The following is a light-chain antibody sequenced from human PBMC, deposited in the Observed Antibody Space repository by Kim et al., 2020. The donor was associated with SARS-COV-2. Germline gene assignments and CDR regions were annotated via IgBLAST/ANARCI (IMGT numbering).Light chain of an antibody. CDR3: ATWHGVLSAGI. CDR1: DSNIANNY. J-gene: IGLJ2*01. Sequence: QSVLTQPPSVSAAPGQKVSISCSTSDSNIANNYISWFQHLPGTAPKLVIYDDNRRPSGIPDRFSGSKSGTSHTLDITGLQSEDEGIYYCATWHGVLSAGIFGGGTQLTVL. V-gene: IGLV1-51*01. CDR2: DDN.